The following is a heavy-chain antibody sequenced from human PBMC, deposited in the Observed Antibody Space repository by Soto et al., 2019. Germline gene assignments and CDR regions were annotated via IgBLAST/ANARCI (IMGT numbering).Heavy chain of an antibody. CDR2: IYYSGST. Sequence: PSETLSLTCTVSGDSISSGGYYWSWIRQHPGKGLEWIGYIYYSGSTYYNPSLKSRVTISVDTSKNQFSLKLSSMTAADTAVYYCARLTKGDYYDSSGDTFQHWGQGTLVTVSS. CDR1: GDSISSGGYY. V-gene: IGHV4-31*03. D-gene: IGHD3-22*01. J-gene: IGHJ1*01. CDR3: ARLTKGDYYDSSGDTFQH.